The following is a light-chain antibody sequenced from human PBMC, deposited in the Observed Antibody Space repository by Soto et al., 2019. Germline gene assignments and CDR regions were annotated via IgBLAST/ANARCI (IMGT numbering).Light chain of an antibody. CDR3: LHRYNWPLT. CDR2: GAS. CDR1: QSVSSY. J-gene: IGKJ4*01. Sequence: EIVLTQSPATLSLSPGERATLSCRASQSVSSYLAWYQHKPGQAPRLLIYGASNRATGIPARFSGSGSGTDFTLTISRLEPEDFAVYYCLHRYNWPLTFGGGTKVEIK. V-gene: IGKV3-11*01.